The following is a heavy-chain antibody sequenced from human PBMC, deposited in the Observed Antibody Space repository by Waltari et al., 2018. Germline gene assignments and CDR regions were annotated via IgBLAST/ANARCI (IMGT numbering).Heavy chain of an antibody. J-gene: IGHJ3*01. CDR2: LSYKGAT. V-gene: IGHV4-39*01. Sequence: QLQLQASGPGLVKPSETLALTCTVSGGAIPTNSHYWGWIRQPPGQGMEWIGTLSYKGATYSSPDLGGRLTLSRDTTMNRLSLNWGSVTAADTAVYYCATCIGASVGTAAFDVWGRGTMVTVSS. CDR3: ATCIGASVGTAAFDV. D-gene: IGHD1-1*01. CDR1: GGAIPTNSHY.